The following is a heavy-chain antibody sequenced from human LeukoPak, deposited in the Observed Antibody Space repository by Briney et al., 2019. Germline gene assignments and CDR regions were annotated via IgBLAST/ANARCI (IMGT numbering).Heavy chain of an antibody. CDR1: GGSISSYY. J-gene: IGHJ4*02. Sequence: SETLSLTCTVSGGSISSYYRSWIRQPPGKGLEWIGYIYYSGSTNYNPSLKSRVTISVDTSKNQFSLKLSSVTAADTAVYYCARGYSGYDSFDYWGQGTLVTVSS. V-gene: IGHV4-59*01. CDR3: ARGYSGYDSFDY. D-gene: IGHD5-12*01. CDR2: IYYSGST.